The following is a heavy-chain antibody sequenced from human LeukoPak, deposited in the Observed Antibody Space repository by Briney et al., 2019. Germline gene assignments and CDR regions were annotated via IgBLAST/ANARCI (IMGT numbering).Heavy chain of an antibody. J-gene: IGHJ5*02. D-gene: IGHD6-6*01. V-gene: IGHV3-23*01. CDR1: GLTFSTYA. CDR2: VSGTGGRT. Sequence: GGSLRLSCAASGLTFSTYAMSWVRQAPGKGLEWVSVVSGTGGRTYYADTVKGRFTISRDNSKNTLYLQMNGLRAEDTALYYCVKASSSSPQYNWFDARGQGTLVTVSS. CDR3: VKASSSSPQYNWFDA.